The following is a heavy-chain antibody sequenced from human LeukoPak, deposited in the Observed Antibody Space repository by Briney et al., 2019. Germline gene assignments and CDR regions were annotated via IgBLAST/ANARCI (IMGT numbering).Heavy chain of an antibody. CDR3: ARQSGSSDDAFDI. J-gene: IGHJ3*02. V-gene: IGHV4-38-2*01. D-gene: IGHD1-26*01. CDR2: IYHSGST. Sequence: SETLSLTCAVSGYSISSGYYWGWIRQPPGKGLEWIGSIYHSGSTYYNPSLKSRVTISVDTSKNQFPLKLSSVTAADTAVYYCARQSGSSDDAFDIWGQGTMVTVSS. CDR1: GYSISSGYY.